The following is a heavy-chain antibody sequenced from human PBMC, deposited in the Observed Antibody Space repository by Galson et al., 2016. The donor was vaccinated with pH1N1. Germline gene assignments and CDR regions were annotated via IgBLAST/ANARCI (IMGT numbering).Heavy chain of an antibody. CDR1: GFTFSGQQ. V-gene: IGHV3-72*01. CDR3: ARVLEGSVDV. Sequence: SLRLSCAASGFTFSGQQMDWVRQAPGKGLEWVGRSRKRVNIYTTEYATSVQGRFTISRDDVKKSLYLEMNSLKPEDTAVYYCARVLEGSVDVWGQGTSVTVSS. CDR2: SRKRVNIYTT. J-gene: IGHJ6*02. D-gene: IGHD6-19*01.